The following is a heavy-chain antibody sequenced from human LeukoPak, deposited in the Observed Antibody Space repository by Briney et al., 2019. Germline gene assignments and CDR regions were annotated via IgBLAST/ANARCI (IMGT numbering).Heavy chain of an antibody. CDR1: GFTVSSIH. Sequence: GGSLRLSCAASGFTVSSIHMVWVRQAPGKGLEWVSVTYTGGNSYYADSVKGRFIISRDISKNTLYLQMNSLRAEDTAVYYCVRDNPRQQGFAYWGQGTLVTVSS. D-gene: IGHD6-13*01. CDR2: TYTGGNS. CDR3: VRDNPRQQGFAY. V-gene: IGHV3-53*01. J-gene: IGHJ4*02.